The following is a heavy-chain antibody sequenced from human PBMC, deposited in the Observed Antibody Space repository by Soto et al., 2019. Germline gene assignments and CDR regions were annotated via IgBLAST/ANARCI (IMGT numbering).Heavy chain of an antibody. CDR3: ASPKFRFWQQLDP. J-gene: IGHJ5*02. D-gene: IGHD3-3*01. V-gene: IGHV1-69*13. CDR2: IIPIFGTA. Sequence: SVKVSCKASGGTFSSYAISWVRQAPGQGLEWMGGIIPIFGTANYAQKFQGRVTITADESTSTAYMELSSLRSEDTAVYYCASPKFRFWQQLDPWGQGTLVTVSS. CDR1: GGTFSSYA.